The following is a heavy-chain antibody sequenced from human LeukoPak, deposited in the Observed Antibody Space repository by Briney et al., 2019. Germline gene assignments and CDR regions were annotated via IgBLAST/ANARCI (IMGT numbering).Heavy chain of an antibody. D-gene: IGHD3-9*01. V-gene: IGHV4-39*01. J-gene: IGHJ4*02. CDR1: GGSISSSSYY. CDR2: IYYSGST. Sequence: SETLSLTCTVSGGSISSSSYYWGWIRQPPGKGLEWIGSIYYSGSTYYNPSLKSRVTISVDTSKNQFSLKLSSVTAADTAVYYCARPFDGLFDYWGQGTLVTVSS. CDR3: ARPFDGLFDY.